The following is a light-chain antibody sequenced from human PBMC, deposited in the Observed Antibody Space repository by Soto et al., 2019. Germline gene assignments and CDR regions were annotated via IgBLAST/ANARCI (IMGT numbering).Light chain of an antibody. CDR2: AAS. J-gene: IGKJ2*01. V-gene: IGKV1-6*02. Sequence: AIQMTQSPSFLSASVGDRVTITCRASQDIRNDLGWYKKRPGKAPQIXIYAASSLQPGVPSRFSGRGSATEFTLTITSLQPEDFATYYCQQDYTSTYTFGQGTKVDI. CDR3: QQDYTSTYT. CDR1: QDIRND.